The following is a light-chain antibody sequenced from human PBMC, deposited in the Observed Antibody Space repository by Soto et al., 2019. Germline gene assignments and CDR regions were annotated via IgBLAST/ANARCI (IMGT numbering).Light chain of an antibody. CDR1: QSVSSF. Sequence: EIVLPQSPAILSLSPGERANLSCRASQSVSSFLAWYQQRPGRAPRLLIYDASNRATGIPAQFSGSGSGTDFNLTISTLEPEDFVVYYCQQRSNWPPTFGGGTKVESK. V-gene: IGKV3-11*01. J-gene: IGKJ4*01. CDR2: DAS. CDR3: QQRSNWPPT.